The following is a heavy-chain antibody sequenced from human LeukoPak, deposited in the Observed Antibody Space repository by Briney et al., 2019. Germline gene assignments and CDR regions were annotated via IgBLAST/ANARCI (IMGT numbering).Heavy chain of an antibody. CDR1: GYSFSNYW. CDR3: AKALRGYIYGHTSYGMDV. D-gene: IGHD5-18*01. Sequence: KCGESLKISCKGSGYSFSNYWLGWVRQMPGKGLEWMGIIYPGDSDTRYSPSFQGQVTISADKSISTAYLQWSSLKASDTAIYYCAKALRGYIYGHTSYGMDVWGQGTTVTVSS. V-gene: IGHV5-51*01. CDR2: IYPGDSDT. J-gene: IGHJ6*02.